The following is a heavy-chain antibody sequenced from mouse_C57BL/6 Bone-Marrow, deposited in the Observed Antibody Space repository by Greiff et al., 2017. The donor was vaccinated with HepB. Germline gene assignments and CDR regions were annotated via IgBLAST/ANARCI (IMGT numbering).Heavy chain of an antibody. Sequence: QVHVKQPGAELVKPGPSVRWSCRASAYTLTTYWMHWVKQRPGQGLGWMGRIHPSDSDTNYNQKFKGKATLTVDKSSSTAYMQLSSLTSEDSAVYYCAMLAWFAYWGQGTLVTVSA. J-gene: IGHJ3*01. CDR1: AYTLTTYW. V-gene: IGHV1-74*01. CDR2: IHPSDSDT. CDR3: AMLAWFAY.